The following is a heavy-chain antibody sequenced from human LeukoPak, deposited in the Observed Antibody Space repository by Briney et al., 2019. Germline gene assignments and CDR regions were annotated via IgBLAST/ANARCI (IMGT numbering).Heavy chain of an antibody. J-gene: IGHJ6*02. CDR2: ISYDGSNK. Sequence: GGSLRLSCAASGFTFSSYGMHWVRQAPGKGLEWVAVISYDGSNKYYADSVKGRFTISRDNSKNTLYLQMNSLRAEDTAVYYCAKAPYLVDTAMAPYYYYGMDVWGQGTTVTVSS. CDR3: AKAPYLVDTAMAPYYYYGMDV. D-gene: IGHD5-18*01. V-gene: IGHV3-30*18. CDR1: GFTFSSYG.